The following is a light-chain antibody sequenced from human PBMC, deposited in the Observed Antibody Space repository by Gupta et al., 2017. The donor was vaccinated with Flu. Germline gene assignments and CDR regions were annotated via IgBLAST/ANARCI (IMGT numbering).Light chain of an antibody. CDR3: TSYTTTNTLV. CDR2: DVT. Sequence: QSALTQPASVSGSPGQSITISCPGTSSDVGSYNYVSWYQQHPGEAPRLMIYDVTNRPAGVSNRFSGSKSGSRASLTISGLQADDEADYYCTSYTTTNTLVFGGGTKVTVL. CDR1: SSDVGSYNY. J-gene: IGLJ2*01. V-gene: IGLV2-14*01.